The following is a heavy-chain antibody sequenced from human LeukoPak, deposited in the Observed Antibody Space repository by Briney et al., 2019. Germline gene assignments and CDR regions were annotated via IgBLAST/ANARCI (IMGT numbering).Heavy chain of an antibody. V-gene: IGHV3-30*02. CDR1: GFTFSSYG. CDR3: AKSAVRGLPVLGN. D-gene: IGHD2-21*02. Sequence: PGRSLRLSCAASGFTFSSYGMHWVRQAPGKGLEWVAFLRHDGSNKFYADSVKGRFTISRDNSKNTLYLQINSLRVEDTAVYYCAKSAVRGLPVLGNWGQGTLVTVSS. J-gene: IGHJ4*02. CDR2: LRHDGSNK.